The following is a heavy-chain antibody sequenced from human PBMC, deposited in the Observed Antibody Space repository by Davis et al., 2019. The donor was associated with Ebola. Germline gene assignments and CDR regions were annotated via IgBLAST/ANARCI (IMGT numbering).Heavy chain of an antibody. CDR2: ISYDGSNK. CDR1: GITFSRHP. V-gene: IGHV3-30-3*01. Sequence: GESLKISCGASGITFSRHPMNWVRQAPGKGLEWVALISYDGSNKYYADSVKGRFTISRDNSKNTLYLQMDSLRAEDTAVYYCARTYSSSWNFDYWGQGTLVTVSS. D-gene: IGHD6-13*01. J-gene: IGHJ4*02. CDR3: ARTYSSSWNFDY.